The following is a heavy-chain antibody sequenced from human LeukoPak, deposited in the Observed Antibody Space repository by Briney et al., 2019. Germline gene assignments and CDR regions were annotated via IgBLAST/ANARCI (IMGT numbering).Heavy chain of an antibody. Sequence: GGSLRLSCAASGLVFNYYTMHWVRQTPNRGLEWVAVISSDGTDKHYADSVKGRFTISRDNSKNTLYLQLDNPRVEDTAMYYCARVSLDSSSWYIPDYWGQGTLVTVSS. CDR1: GLVFNYYT. CDR3: ARVSLDSSSWYIPDY. V-gene: IGHV3-30*04. J-gene: IGHJ4*02. CDR2: ISSDGTDK. D-gene: IGHD6-13*01.